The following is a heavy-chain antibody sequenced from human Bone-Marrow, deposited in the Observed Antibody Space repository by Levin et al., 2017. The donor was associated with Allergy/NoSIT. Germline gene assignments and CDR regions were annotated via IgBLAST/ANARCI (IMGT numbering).Heavy chain of an antibody. CDR2: ITSGSGTI. J-gene: IGHJ4*02. CDR3: ASGLGYCSGDNCYSNFDY. CDR1: GFTFRSYS. Sequence: LSLTCAASGFTFRSYSMNWVRQAPGKGLEWVSYITSGSGTIYYADSVKGRFTISRDNGKNSLYLQMNSLRAEDTAVYYCASGLGYCSGDNCYSNFDYWGQGTLVTVSS. V-gene: IGHV3-48*04. D-gene: IGHD2-15*01.